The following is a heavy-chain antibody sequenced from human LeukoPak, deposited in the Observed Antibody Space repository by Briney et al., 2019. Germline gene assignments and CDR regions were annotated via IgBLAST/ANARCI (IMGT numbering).Heavy chain of an antibody. CDR3: AKRGSQWDLDN. D-gene: IGHD1-26*01. V-gene: IGHV3-33*06. CDR2: ISYDGSNK. Sequence: GRSLRLSCAASGFIFTSYAMHWVRQAPGKGLEWVAVISYDGSNKYYADSVKGRFTISKDTSKNTLYLQMSSLRAEDTAIYYCAKRGSQWDLDNWGQGTLVTVSS. CDR1: GFIFTSYA. J-gene: IGHJ4*02.